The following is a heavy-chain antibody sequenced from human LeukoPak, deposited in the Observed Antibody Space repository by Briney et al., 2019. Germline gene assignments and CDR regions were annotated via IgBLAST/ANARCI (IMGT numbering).Heavy chain of an antibody. V-gene: IGHV4-34*01. Sequence: DPSETLSLTCAVYGGSFSGYYWSWIRQPPGKGLEWIGEINHSGSTNYNPSLKSRVTISVDTSKNQFSLKLSSVTAADTAVYYCARSSAYCYDSSGETFDIWGQGTMVTVSS. CDR3: ARSSAYCYDSSGETFDI. D-gene: IGHD3-22*01. J-gene: IGHJ3*02. CDR1: GGSFSGYY. CDR2: INHSGST.